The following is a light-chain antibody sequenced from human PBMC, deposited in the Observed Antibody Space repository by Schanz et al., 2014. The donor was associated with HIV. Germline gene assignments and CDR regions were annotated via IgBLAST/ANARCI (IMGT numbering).Light chain of an antibody. CDR3: QQSSNTPRYT. Sequence: DIQMTQSPSSLSASVGDRVTITCRASQSINNYLNWYQQKPGKAPKLLIYAASTLRSGVPSRFSGSGSGTDFTLTISSLQPEDFATYYCQQSSNTPRYTFGQGTKLEIK. V-gene: IGKV1-39*01. CDR1: QSINNY. J-gene: IGKJ2*01. CDR2: AAS.